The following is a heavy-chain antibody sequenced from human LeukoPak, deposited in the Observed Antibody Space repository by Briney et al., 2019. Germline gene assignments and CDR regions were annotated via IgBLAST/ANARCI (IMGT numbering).Heavy chain of an antibody. CDR3: AKGITILHNV. Sequence: GRSLSLSCAASGFSVSSYVMSWVRQAPGKGLEWVSGISGSGGTTYYADSGKGRFTISRDNSKNTLYMQMNSLRAEETAVYYCAKGITILHNVCGKGTTCTVSP. CDR2: ISGSGGTT. CDR1: GFSVSSYV. J-gene: IGHJ6*01. D-gene: IGHD3-3*01. V-gene: IGHV3-23*01.